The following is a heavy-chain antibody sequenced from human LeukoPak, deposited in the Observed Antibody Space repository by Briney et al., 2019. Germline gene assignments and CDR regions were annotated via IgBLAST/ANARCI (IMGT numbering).Heavy chain of an antibody. CDR2: IYYSGST. CDR3: ARVRNYCSSTSCYIWFDP. CDR1: GGSISSGDYY. J-gene: IGHJ5*02. V-gene: IGHV4-30-4*01. D-gene: IGHD2-2*02. Sequence: SETLSLTCTVSGGSISSGDYYWSWIRQPPGKGLEWIGYIYYSGSTYYNPSLKSRVTISVDTSKNQFSLKLSSVTAADTAVYYCARVRNYCSSTSCYIWFDPWGQGTLVTVSS.